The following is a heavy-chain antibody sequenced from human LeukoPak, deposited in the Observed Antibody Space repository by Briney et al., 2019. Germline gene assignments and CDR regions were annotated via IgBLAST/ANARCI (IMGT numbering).Heavy chain of an antibody. CDR2: IKQDGSEK. V-gene: IGHV3-7*01. CDR3: ATNDHSEVAGPNFDY. D-gene: IGHD6-19*01. Sequence: GGSLRLSCAASGFSFNNYWMSWVRQAPGKGLEWVANIKQDGSEKYYVDSVKGRFTISRDNAKHSLFLQMNSLRAEDTAVYYCATNDHSEVAGPNFDYWGQGTLVTVSS. J-gene: IGHJ4*02. CDR1: GFSFNNYW.